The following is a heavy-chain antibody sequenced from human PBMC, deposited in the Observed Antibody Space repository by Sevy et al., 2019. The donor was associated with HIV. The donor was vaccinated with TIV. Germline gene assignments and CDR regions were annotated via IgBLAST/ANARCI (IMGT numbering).Heavy chain of an antibody. J-gene: IGHJ6*03. Sequence: GGSLRLSCAASGLTFSSYGMHWVRQAPGKGLEWVAFIRYDGSNKYYADSVKGRFTISRDNSKNTLYLQMNSLRAEDTAVYYCAKAPPGGTTYYYYFYMDVWGKGTTVTVSS. D-gene: IGHD2-15*01. V-gene: IGHV3-30*02. CDR1: GLTFSSYG. CDR3: AKAPPGGTTYYYYFYMDV. CDR2: IRYDGSNK.